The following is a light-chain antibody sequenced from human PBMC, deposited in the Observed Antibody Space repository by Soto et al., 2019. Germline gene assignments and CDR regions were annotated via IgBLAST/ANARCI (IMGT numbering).Light chain of an antibody. CDR3: QQHNTNPRT. CDR2: AAS. CDR1: QGISSY. V-gene: IGKV1-9*01. Sequence: IQLTQSPSSLSASVGDRVTITCRASQGISSYLAWYQQKPGKAPKLLIYAASTLQTGVPSRFSGSGSGTDFTLTNSSLQPEDFATYYCQQHNTNPRTFGPGTKVDI. J-gene: IGKJ3*01.